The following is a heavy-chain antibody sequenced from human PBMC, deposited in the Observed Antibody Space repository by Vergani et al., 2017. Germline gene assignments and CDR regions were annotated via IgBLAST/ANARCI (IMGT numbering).Heavy chain of an antibody. V-gene: IGHV3-11*01. CDR1: GFTFSDYY. J-gene: IGHJ6*02. Sequence: QVQLVESGGGLVKPGGSLRLSCAASGFTFSDYYMSWIRQAPGKGLEWVSYISSSGSTIYYADSVKGRFTISRDNAKNSLYLQMNSRRAEDTAVYYCAREEASVVAATPVDGYYYYGMDVWGQGTTVTVSS. CDR3: AREEASVVAATPVDGYYYYGMDV. D-gene: IGHD2-15*01. CDR2: ISSSGSTI.